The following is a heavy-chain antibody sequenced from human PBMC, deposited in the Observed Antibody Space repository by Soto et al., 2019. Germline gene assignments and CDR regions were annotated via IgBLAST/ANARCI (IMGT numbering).Heavy chain of an antibody. D-gene: IGHD4-17*01. CDR1: EGYSSDVDYC. V-gene: IGHV4-30-4*01. CDR3: ARDRDYGGNSVLDY. J-gene: IGHJ4*02. Sequence: TLSLTCTVSEGYSSDVDYCWSWISQPPGKGLEWIGYIYYSGSTYYNPSLKSRVTISVDTSKNQFSLKLSSVTAADTAVYYCARDRDYGGNSVLDYWGQGTLVTVSS. CDR2: IYYSGST.